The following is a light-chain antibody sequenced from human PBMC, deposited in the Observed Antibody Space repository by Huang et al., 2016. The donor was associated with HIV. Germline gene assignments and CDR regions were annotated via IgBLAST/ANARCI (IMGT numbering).Light chain of an antibody. CDR3: QQYNNWPRT. CDR1: QSVSSN. CDR2: AAS. J-gene: IGKJ1*01. V-gene: IGKV3-15*01. Sequence: EIVMTQSPATLSVSPGERATLSCRASQSVSSNLAWYQQKPGQAPRLLIYAASTRATGSPSRFSGSGSGTEFTLTISVLQSEDFAVYYCQQYNNWPRTFGQGTKVEIK.